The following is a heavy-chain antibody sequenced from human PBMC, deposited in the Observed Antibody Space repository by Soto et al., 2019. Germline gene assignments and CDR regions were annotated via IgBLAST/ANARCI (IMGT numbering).Heavy chain of an antibody. Sequence: EVQLLESGGGLVQPGGSLRLSCVVSGLTFSRADLSWVRQRPGKGLEWVSASGGSDLSTHYVDSVKGPFTNSRDSSKNTLYLQMNSLSAEDTAVYDCATHSWNSWGQGTLVTVSS. CDR1: GLTFSRAD. CDR2: SGGSDLST. D-gene: IGHD1-1*01. CDR3: ATHSWNS. J-gene: IGHJ5*02. V-gene: IGHV3-23*01.